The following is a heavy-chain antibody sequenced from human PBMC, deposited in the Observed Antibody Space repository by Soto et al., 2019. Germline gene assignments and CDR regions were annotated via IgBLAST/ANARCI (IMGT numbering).Heavy chain of an antibody. CDR3: ARGLILWFGELSRRGGYYYYMDV. CDR2: ITDSGTI. V-gene: IGHV4-34*01. Sequence: QVQLQQWGAGLLKPSETLSLTCAVYGGSFSGYQWTWLRQTPGQGLEWIGEITDSGTINYNPSLKSRVTILVDTATKQVSLKLSSVTAADTAVYYCARGLILWFGELSRRGGYYYYMDVWGKGTTVTVSS. D-gene: IGHD3-10*01. J-gene: IGHJ6*03. CDR1: GGSFSGYQ.